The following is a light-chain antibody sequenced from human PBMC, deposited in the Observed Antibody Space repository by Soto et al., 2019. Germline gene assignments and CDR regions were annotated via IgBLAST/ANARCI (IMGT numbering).Light chain of an antibody. CDR1: SSDVGAYDY. CDR2: DVT. V-gene: IGLV2-11*01. Sequence: QSVLTQPRSVSGSPGQSVTISCTGTSSDVGAYDYVSWHQQHPGKAPKLMIYDVTKRPSGVPDRFSGSKSGNTASLTISGLQGEDEADYYCCSYTDTYTWVLGGGTKLTVL. J-gene: IGLJ3*02. CDR3: CSYTDTYTWV.